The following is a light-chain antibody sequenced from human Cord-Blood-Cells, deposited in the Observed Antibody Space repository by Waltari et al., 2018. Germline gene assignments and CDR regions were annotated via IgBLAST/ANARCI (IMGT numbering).Light chain of an antibody. V-gene: IGLV2-14*01. CDR1: TRDVGGYNY. CDR2: DVS. CDR3: SSYTSSSTLV. J-gene: IGLJ1*01. Sequence: QSALTQPAPVSGSPGPSIPLFSNWTTRDVGGYNYVFWYQQHPGKAPKLMIYDVSNRPSGVSNRFSGSKSGNTASLTISGLQAEDEADYYCSSYTSSSTLVFGTGTKVTVL.